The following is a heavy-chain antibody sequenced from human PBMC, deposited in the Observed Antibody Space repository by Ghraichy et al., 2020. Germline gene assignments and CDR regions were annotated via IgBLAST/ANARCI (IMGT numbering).Heavy chain of an antibody. J-gene: IGHJ1*01. CDR2: INHSGST. CDR1: GGSFSGYY. Sequence: SQTLSLTCAVYGGSFSGYYWSWIRQPPGKGLEWIGEINHSGSTNYNPSLESRVTISLDTSKNQFSLKLSSVTAADTAVYYCATSQLRYFDWLSRVEYFQHWGQGTLVTVSS. D-gene: IGHD3-9*01. CDR3: ATSQLRYFDWLSRVEYFQH. V-gene: IGHV4-34*01.